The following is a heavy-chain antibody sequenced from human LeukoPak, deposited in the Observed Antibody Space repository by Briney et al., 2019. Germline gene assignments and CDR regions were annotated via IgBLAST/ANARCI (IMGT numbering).Heavy chain of an antibody. CDR1: GGSISSGGYY. D-gene: IGHD4-23*01. Sequence: SETLSLTCTVSGGSISSGGYYWRWIRQHPGKGLEWIGYIYYSGSTYYNPSLKSRFTISVDTSKNQFSLKLSSVTAADTAVYYCARVTTVVMGGFDYWGQGTLVTVSS. CDR2: IYYSGST. J-gene: IGHJ4*02. V-gene: IGHV4-31*03. CDR3: ARVTTVVMGGFDY.